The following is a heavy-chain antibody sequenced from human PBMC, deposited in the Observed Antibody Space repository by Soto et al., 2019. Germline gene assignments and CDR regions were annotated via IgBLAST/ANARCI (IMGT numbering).Heavy chain of an antibody. CDR1: GFTFSSYA. CDR2: ISYDGSNK. D-gene: IGHD6-13*01. CDR3: ARDIAAAGMDYYYGMDV. V-gene: IGHV3-30-3*01. Sequence: QPGGSLRLSCAASGFTFSSYAMHWVRQAPGKGLEWVAVISYDGSNKYYADSVKGRFTIARDNSKNTLYLQMNSLRAEDTAVYYCARDIAAAGMDYYYGMDVWGQGTTVTVSS. J-gene: IGHJ6*02.